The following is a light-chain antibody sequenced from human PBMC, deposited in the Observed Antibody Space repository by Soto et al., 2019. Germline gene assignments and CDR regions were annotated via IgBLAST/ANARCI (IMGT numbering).Light chain of an antibody. J-gene: IGKJ1*01. CDR3: QQYCSSQWT. CDR1: QSVSSSY. Sequence: EIVLTQSPGTLSLSPGERATLSCRASQSVSSSYLAWYQQKPGQAPRLLIYGASSRATGIPDRFSGSGSGTDFTLTISSLEPEDFAVYYCQQYCSSQWTFGQGTKVEIK. CDR2: GAS. V-gene: IGKV3-20*01.